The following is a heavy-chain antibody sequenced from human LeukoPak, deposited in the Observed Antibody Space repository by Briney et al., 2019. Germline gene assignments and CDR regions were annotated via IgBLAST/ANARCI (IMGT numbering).Heavy chain of an antibody. CDR1: GYSISSGYY. D-gene: IGHD3-22*01. J-gene: IGHJ6*03. CDR2: IYYSGST. V-gene: IGHV4-38-2*02. CDR3: ARGHYYDSSGYYYPTFYYYYMDV. Sequence: SETLSLTCTVSGYSISSGYYWGWIRQPPGKGLEWIGRIYYSGSTYYNPSLKSRVTISVDTSKNQFSLKLSSVTAADTAVYYCARGHYYDSSGYYYPTFYYYYMDVWGKGTTVTVSS.